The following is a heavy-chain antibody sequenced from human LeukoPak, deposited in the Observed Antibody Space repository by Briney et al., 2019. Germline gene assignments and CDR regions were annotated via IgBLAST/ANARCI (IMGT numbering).Heavy chain of an antibody. Sequence: KPSETLSLTCTVSGGSISRYYWSWIRQPPGKGLEWIGYIYYSGSTNYNSSLKSRVTISVDTSKHQFSLKLSSVTAADTAVYYCARAPVDCGGDCYGPFDYWGQGTLVTVSS. CDR1: GGSISRYY. J-gene: IGHJ4*02. CDR3: ARAPVDCGGDCYGPFDY. D-gene: IGHD2-21*02. V-gene: IGHV4-59*01. CDR2: IYYSGST.